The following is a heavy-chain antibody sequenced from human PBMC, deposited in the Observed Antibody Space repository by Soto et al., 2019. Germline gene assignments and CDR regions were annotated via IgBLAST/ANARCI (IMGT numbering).Heavy chain of an antibody. Sequence: QVQLVQSGAEVKKPGASVKVSCKASGYTFSSYYLHWVRQAPGQGLEWMGWISAYNGNTNYAQKLRGRVTMTTDTSTSTAYMELRSLRSDDTAVYYCARTSFGAIFGVVPDYWGQGTLVTVSS. V-gene: IGHV1-18*04. D-gene: IGHD3-3*01. CDR3: ARTSFGAIFGVVPDY. CDR2: ISAYNGNT. CDR1: GYTFSSYY. J-gene: IGHJ4*02.